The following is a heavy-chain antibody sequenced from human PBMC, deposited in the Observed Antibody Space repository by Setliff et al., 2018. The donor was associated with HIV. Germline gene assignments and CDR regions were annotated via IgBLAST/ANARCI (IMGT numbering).Heavy chain of an antibody. CDR2: INHSGST. J-gene: IGHJ6*03. V-gene: IGHV4-34*01. CDR3: ARGATLLPGYSDRWEYFYIDV. Sequence: SETLSLTCAVYGGSFSEYYWSWIRQSPGKGLEWIGEINHSGSTHYNPPLKSRATISVDTSKNQFSLRLNYVTAADTAVYYCARGATLLPGYSDRWEYFYIDVWGKGTTVTVSS. D-gene: IGHD5-12*01. CDR1: GGSFSEYY.